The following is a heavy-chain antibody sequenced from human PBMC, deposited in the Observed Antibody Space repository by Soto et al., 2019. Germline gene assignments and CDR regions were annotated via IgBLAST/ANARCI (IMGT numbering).Heavy chain of an antibody. Sequence: SETLSLTCAVSSGSISSSNWWSWVRQPPGKGLEWIGEIYHSGSTNYNPSLKSRVTISVDKSKNQFSLKPSSVTAADTAVYYCARVSSSGWYLDYWGQGTLVTVSS. D-gene: IGHD6-19*01. CDR1: SGSISSSNW. J-gene: IGHJ4*02. V-gene: IGHV4-4*02. CDR3: ARVSSSGWYLDY. CDR2: IYHSGST.